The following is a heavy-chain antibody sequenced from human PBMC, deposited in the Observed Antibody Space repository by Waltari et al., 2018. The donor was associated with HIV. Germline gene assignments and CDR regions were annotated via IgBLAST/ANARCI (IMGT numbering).Heavy chain of an antibody. D-gene: IGHD3-16*01. CDR2: IRSRGNRYAT. CDR3: TRALAY. J-gene: IGHJ4*02. Sequence: EVQLVESGGGLVQPGGSLRVSCAASGCTFSASAIHWVRQASGKGLEWVGRIRSRGNRYATAYGASVKGRFTVSRDDSKNTAYLQMNNLKTEDTAVYYCTRALAYWGQGTLVTVSP. CDR1: GCTFSASA. V-gene: IGHV3-73*02.